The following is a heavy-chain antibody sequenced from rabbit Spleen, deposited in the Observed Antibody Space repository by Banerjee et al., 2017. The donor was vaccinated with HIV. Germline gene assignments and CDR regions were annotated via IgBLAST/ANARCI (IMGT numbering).Heavy chain of an antibody. Sequence: QEQLEESGGDLVQPEGSLTLTCTASGFSFSSRFYMCWVRQAPGKGLEWIACIDSGSSGDTYYASWAKGRFTISKTSSTTVTLQMTSLTAADTATYFCARETSSGWGIVSFYFRLWGPGTLVTVS. CDR1: GFSFSSRFY. J-gene: IGHJ4*01. CDR2: IDSGSSGDT. CDR3: ARETSSGWGIVSFYFRL. D-gene: IGHD4-1*01. V-gene: IGHV1S45*01.